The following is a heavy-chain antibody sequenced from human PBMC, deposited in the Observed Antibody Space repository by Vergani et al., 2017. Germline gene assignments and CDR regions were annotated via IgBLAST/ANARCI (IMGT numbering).Heavy chain of an antibody. J-gene: IGHJ4*02. CDR1: GFTFSSYA. V-gene: IGHV3-30*04. Sequence: QVQLVESGGGVVQPGRSLRLSCAASGFTFSSYAMHWVRQAPGKGLEWVAVISYDGSNKYYADSVKGRFTISRDNSKNTLYLQMNSLRAEDTAVYYCAREANSYGPTRLDYWGQGTLVTVSS. CDR3: AREANSYGPTRLDY. D-gene: IGHD5-18*01. CDR2: ISYDGSNK.